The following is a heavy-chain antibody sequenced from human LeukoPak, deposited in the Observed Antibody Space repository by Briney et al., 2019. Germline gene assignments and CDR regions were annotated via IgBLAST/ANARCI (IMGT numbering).Heavy chain of an antibody. V-gene: IGHV4-59*08. D-gene: IGHD4-17*01. CDR3: ARQMNTVTADY. Sequence: SETLSLTCTVSGGSISSSYWSWIRQPPGKGLEWIGYIYYSGSTNYNPSLESRVSISVDTSKNQFSLRLSSVTAADTAVYYCARQMNTVTADYWGQGTLVTVSS. CDR2: IYYSGST. J-gene: IGHJ4*02. CDR1: GGSISSSY.